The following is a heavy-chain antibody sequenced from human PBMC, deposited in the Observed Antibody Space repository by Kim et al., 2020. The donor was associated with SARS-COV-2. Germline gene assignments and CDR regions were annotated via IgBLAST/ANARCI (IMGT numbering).Heavy chain of an antibody. D-gene: IGHD5-12*01. CDR3: AKGHTGIVATRLDP. J-gene: IGHJ5*02. CDR1: GFTFSSYA. CDR2: ISGSGGST. Sequence: GGSLRLSCAASGFTFSSYAMSWVRQAPGKGLEWVSAISGSGGSTYYADSVKGRFTISRDNSKNTLYLQMNSLRAEDTAVYYCAKGHTGIVATRLDPWGQGTLVTVSS. V-gene: IGHV3-23*01.